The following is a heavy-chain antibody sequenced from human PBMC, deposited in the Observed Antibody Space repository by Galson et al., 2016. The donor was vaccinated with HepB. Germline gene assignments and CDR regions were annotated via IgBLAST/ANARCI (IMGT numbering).Heavy chain of an antibody. J-gene: IGHJ6*02. V-gene: IGHV3-30*18. D-gene: IGHD3-10*01. CDR3: AKDHSPQGGFGDFFHHYYGMDA. CDR2: ISSEGSNQ. CDR1: GFTFRSYD. Sequence: SLRLSCAASGFTFRSYDMHRVRQAPGKGLDWVAVISSEGSNQYYTDSVKGRFTISRDNSKNTVYLQIDSLRGDDTAVYYCAKDHSPQGGFGDFFHHYYGMDAWGQGTTVSVS.